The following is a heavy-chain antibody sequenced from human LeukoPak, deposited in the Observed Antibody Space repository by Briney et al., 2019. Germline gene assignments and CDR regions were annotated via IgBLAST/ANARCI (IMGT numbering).Heavy chain of an antibody. J-gene: IGHJ4*02. D-gene: IGHD2-2*01. CDR2: ITPMFRTS. V-gene: IGHV1-69*05. Sequence: ASVKLSCNASGGTFTSYGINWVRHAPGQGLEWMGGITPMFRTSNYAQKFQGRVTITTDESASTTYMDLSSLGSEDTAVYYCARGRLGYCSNSGCSFDYGGQGTLVTVSS. CDR3: ARGRLGYCSNSGCSFDY. CDR1: GGTFTSYG.